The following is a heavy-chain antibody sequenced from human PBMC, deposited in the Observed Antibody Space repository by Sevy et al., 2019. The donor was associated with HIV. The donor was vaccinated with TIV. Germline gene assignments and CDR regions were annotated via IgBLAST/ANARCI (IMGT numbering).Heavy chain of an antibody. V-gene: IGHV7-4-1*02. Sequence: ASVKVSCKASGYNIKNYAINWVRQAPGQGLEWMGWINTNTGNPTYAQAFKGRFVFSLDTSVSTAYLQITSLEAEDTAIYFCAGPFLYSNAPEADYWGQGTLVTVSS. CDR2: INTNTGNP. CDR1: GYNIKNYA. D-gene: IGHD5-18*01. CDR3: AGPFLYSNAPEADY. J-gene: IGHJ4*02.